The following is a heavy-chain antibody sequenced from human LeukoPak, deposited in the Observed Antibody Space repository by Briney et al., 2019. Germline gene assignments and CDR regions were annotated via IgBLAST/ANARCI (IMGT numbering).Heavy chain of an antibody. J-gene: IGHJ4*02. D-gene: IGHD6-19*01. Sequence: GASVKVSRKASGYTFTSYDINWVRQATGQGLEWMGWMNPNSGNTGYAQKFQGRVTITRNASISTAYMELSSLRSEDTAVYYCARELIAVAGTGFDYWGQGTLVTVSS. CDR1: GYTFTSYD. CDR2: MNPNSGNT. V-gene: IGHV1-8*03. CDR3: ARELIAVAGTGFDY.